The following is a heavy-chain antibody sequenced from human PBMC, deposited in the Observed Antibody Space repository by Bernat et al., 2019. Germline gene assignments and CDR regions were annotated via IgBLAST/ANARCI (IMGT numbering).Heavy chain of an antibody. J-gene: IGHJ4*02. CDR2: IYSGGST. CDR3: ARQHDGDYPRIDY. D-gene: IGHD4-17*01. V-gene: IGHV3-66*04. Sequence: EVQLVESGGGLVQPGGSLRLSCAASGFTVSSNYMSWVRQAPGKGLEWVSVIYSGGSTYYADAVKGRFTITRDNSKNTLYLQMNSMGAEDTAVYYCARQHDGDYPRIDYWGQGTLVTVSS. CDR1: GFTVSSNY.